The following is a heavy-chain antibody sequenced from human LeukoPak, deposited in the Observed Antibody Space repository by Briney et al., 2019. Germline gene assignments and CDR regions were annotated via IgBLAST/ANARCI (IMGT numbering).Heavy chain of an antibody. V-gene: IGHV1-69*13. Sequence: ASVKVSCKASGGTFSSYATSWMRQAPGQGLEWMGGIIPIFGTANYAQKFQGRVTITADESTSTAYMELSSLRSEDTAVYYCARDSRAAIRTYYYYYYMDVWGKGTTVTVSS. J-gene: IGHJ6*03. CDR1: GGTFSSYA. D-gene: IGHD2-2*01. CDR2: IIPIFGTA. CDR3: ARDSRAAIRTYYYYYYMDV.